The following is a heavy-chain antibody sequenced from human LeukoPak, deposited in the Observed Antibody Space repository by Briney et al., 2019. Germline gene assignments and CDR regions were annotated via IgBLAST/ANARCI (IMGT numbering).Heavy chain of an antibody. D-gene: IGHD3-10*01. Sequence: PGGSLRLSCAASGFTFSSHVIHWVRQAPGKGLEWVAVISHDGSSEYYGDSVKGRFTIFRDNSKNTLYLQMNSLRTEDTAVYYCARVPYVSGTFDYWGQGTLVTVPS. CDR3: ARVPYVSGTFDY. CDR1: GFTFSSHV. V-gene: IGHV3-30-3*01. CDR2: ISHDGSSE. J-gene: IGHJ4*02.